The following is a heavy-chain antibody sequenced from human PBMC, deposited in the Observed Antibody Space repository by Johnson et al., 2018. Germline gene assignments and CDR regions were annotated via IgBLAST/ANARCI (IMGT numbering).Heavy chain of an antibody. J-gene: IGHJ3*02. CDR1: GFTFSSYN. D-gene: IGHD3-22*01. V-gene: IGHV3-21*01. Sequence: VQLVESGGGLVKPGGSLRLSCAASGFTFSSYNMNWVRQAPGKGLEWVSSISSSSDYIYYADSLKGRFTISRDNAKNSLYLQMNSLRAEDTAMYYCARAQGGLDAFEIWGQGTMVTVSS. CDR3: ARAQGGLDAFEI. CDR2: ISSSSDYI.